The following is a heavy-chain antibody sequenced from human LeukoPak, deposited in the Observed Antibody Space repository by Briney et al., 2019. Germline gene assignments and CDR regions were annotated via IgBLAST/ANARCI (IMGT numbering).Heavy chain of an antibody. J-gene: IGHJ4*02. CDR1: GFTFGSYY. CDR2: ISYDGRDT. Sequence: PGRSLRLSCAASGFTFGSYYMHWVRQSPGKGLECVAGISYDGRDTYYADSVKGQFTISRDNSKKTLYLQMNSLRGDDTAVYYCAGGTASQWLVPRAGLFYWGQGTLVSVSS. V-gene: IGHV3-30*03. CDR3: AGGTASQWLVPRAGLFY. D-gene: IGHD6-19*01.